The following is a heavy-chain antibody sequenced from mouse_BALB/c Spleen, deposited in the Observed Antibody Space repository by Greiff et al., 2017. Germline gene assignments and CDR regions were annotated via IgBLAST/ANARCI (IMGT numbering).Heavy chain of an antibody. J-gene: IGHJ3*01. CDR2: ISYSGST. CDR1: GYSITSDYA. CDR3: ARSSLWGFAY. D-gene: IGHD6-5*01. V-gene: IGHV3-2*02. Sequence: EVQLQESGPGLVKPSQSLSLTCTVTGYSITSDYAWNWIRQFPGNKLEWMGYISYSGSTSYNPSLKSRISITRDTSKNQFFLQLNSVTTEDTATYYCARSSLWGFAYWGQGTLVTVSA.